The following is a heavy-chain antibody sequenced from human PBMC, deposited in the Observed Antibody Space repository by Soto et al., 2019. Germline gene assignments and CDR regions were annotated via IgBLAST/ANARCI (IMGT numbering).Heavy chain of an antibody. Sequence: QVQLRQWGAGLLKPSETLSLTCAVYGGSFSGYYWSWIRQPPGKGLEWIGEINHSGSTNYNPSLKSRVTISVDTSKNQFSLKLSSVTAADTAVYYCARGRSCSSTSCYAQIRQYNWFDPWGQGTLVTVSS. CDR3: ARGRSCSSTSCYAQIRQYNWFDP. CDR2: INHSGST. D-gene: IGHD2-2*01. J-gene: IGHJ5*02. V-gene: IGHV4-34*01. CDR1: GGSFSGYY.